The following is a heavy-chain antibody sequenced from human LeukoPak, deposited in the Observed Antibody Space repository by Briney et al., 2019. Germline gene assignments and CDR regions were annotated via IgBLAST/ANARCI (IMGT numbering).Heavy chain of an antibody. D-gene: IGHD3-16*02. V-gene: IGHV3-30*02. CDR2: IGSDGSNK. Sequence: GGSLRLSCAASGFTFSSYGMHWVRQAPGKGLEWVAFIGSDGSNKYYPDSVKGRFTISRDNSKNTLYLQMNSLRAEDTAVYYCAKSYVWGSYRPPFDYWGQGTLVTVSS. CDR1: GFTFSSYG. CDR3: AKSYVWGSYRPPFDY. J-gene: IGHJ4*02.